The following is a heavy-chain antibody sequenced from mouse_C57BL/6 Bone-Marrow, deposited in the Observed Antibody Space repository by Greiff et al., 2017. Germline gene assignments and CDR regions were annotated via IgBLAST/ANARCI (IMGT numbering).Heavy chain of an antibody. V-gene: IGHV5-6*01. D-gene: IGHD2-4*01. Sequence: EVKLMESGGDLVKPGGSLKLSCAASGFTFSSYGMSWVRQTPDKRLEWVATISSGGSYTYYPDSVKGRFTISRDNAKNTLYLQMSSLKSEDTAMYYCARQDYDYDGIYYAMDYWGQGTSVTVSS. CDR3: ARQDYDYDGIYYAMDY. J-gene: IGHJ4*01. CDR2: ISSGGSYT. CDR1: GFTFSSYG.